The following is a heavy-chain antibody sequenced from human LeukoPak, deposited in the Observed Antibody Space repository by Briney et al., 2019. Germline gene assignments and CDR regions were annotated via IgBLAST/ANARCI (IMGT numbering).Heavy chain of an antibody. D-gene: IGHD3-16*01. CDR2: IYYSGST. J-gene: IGHJ4*02. CDR3: ARDLMITFGGVPQGGHIDY. Sequence: PSETLSLTCTVSGGSISSSSYYWGWIRQPPGKGLEWIGSIYYSGSTYYNPSLKSRVTISVDTSKNQFSLKLSSVTAADTAVCYCARDLMITFGGVPQGGHIDYWGQGTLVTVSS. CDR1: GGSISSSSYY. V-gene: IGHV4-39*07.